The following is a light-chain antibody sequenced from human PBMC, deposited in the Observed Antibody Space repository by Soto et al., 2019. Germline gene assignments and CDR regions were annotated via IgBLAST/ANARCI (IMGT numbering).Light chain of an antibody. Sequence: QAVVTQEPSLTVSPGGTVTLTCGSSTGAVTSGHYPYWFQQKPGQAPTTLIYDTNNKHSWTPARFSGSLLGGKAALTLSGAQPEDEAEYYCLLSYSGARVFGGGTKLTVL. CDR2: DTN. J-gene: IGLJ2*01. V-gene: IGLV7-46*01. CDR3: LLSYSGARV. CDR1: TGAVTSGHY.